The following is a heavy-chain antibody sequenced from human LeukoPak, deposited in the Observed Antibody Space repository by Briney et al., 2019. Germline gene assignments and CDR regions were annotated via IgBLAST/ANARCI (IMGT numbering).Heavy chain of an antibody. D-gene: IGHD6-19*01. J-gene: IGHJ6*02. CDR1: GYTLTELS. Sequence: ASVKVSCKVSGYTLTELSMHWVRQAPGKGLEWMGGFDPEDGETIYAQKFQGRVTMTEDTSTDTAYMGLSSLRSEDTAVYYCATDIAVGLYYYYYGMDVWGQGTTVTVSS. CDR2: FDPEDGET. V-gene: IGHV1-24*01. CDR3: ATDIAVGLYYYYYGMDV.